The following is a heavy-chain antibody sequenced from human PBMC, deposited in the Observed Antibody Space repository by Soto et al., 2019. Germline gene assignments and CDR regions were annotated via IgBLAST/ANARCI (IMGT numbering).Heavy chain of an antibody. D-gene: IGHD3-3*01. CDR1: GYTFTGYY. V-gene: IGHV1-2*04. Sequence: ASVKVSCKASGYTFTGYYMHWVRQAPGQGLEWMGWINPNSGGTNYAQKLQGWVTMTRDTSISTAYMELGRLRSDDTAVYYCARGDFWSGYRNWFDPWGQGTLVTVSS. CDR2: INPNSGGT. J-gene: IGHJ5*02. CDR3: ARGDFWSGYRNWFDP.